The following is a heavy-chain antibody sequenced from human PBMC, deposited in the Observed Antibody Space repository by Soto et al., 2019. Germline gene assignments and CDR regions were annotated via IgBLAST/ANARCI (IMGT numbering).Heavy chain of an antibody. Sequence: PGGSLRLSCAASGFTFSDYWMSWVRQAPGKGLEWVANIKQDGSEKYYVDSVKGRFTISRDNAKNSLYLQMNSLRAEDTAVYYCARGGGGYCSGGSCYSGPHGMDVWGKGTTVTVSS. CDR3: ARGGGGYCSGGSCYSGPHGMDV. J-gene: IGHJ6*04. D-gene: IGHD2-15*01. CDR1: GFTFSDYW. V-gene: IGHV3-7*02. CDR2: IKQDGSEK.